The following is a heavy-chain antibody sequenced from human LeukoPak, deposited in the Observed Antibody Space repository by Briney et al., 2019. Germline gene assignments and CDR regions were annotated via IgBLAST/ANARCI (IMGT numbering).Heavy chain of an antibody. V-gene: IGHV1-69*13. J-gene: IGHJ4*02. Sequence: SVKVSCKASGGTFSSYAISWVRQAPGQELEWMGGIIPIFGTANYAQKFQGRVTITADESTSTAYMELSSLRSEDTAVYYCARGSSYQPTLDYWGQGTLVTVSS. CDR1: GGTFSSYA. CDR2: IIPIFGTA. CDR3: ARGSSYQPTLDY. D-gene: IGHD2-2*01.